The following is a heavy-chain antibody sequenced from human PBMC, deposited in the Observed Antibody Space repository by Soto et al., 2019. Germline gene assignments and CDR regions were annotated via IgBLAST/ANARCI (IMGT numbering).Heavy chain of an antibody. CDR1: NGSLSGYS. D-gene: IGHD6-6*01. Sequence: KPSETLSLTCSVYNGSLSGYSWNWIRQPPGKGLEWIGEINHSGTINYNPSLRSRVTMSVDRSRNQFSLKLRSVTAADTAVYYCATGGGFIEGRMVWFDPWGQGTQVTVSS. V-gene: IGHV4-34*01. CDR2: INHSGTI. J-gene: IGHJ5*02. CDR3: ATGGGFIEGRMVWFDP.